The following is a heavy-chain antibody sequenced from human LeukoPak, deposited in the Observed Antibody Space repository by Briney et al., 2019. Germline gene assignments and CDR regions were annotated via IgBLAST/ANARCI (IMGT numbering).Heavy chain of an antibody. D-gene: IGHD3-3*01. V-gene: IGHV3-21*01. Sequence: GGSLRLSCAASGFTFSSYSMNWVRQAPGKGLEWVSSIRSSSSYIYYADSVKGRFTISRDNAKNSMYLQMNSLSAEDTAVYYCASSIYDFWSGEGVGYVWGKGTTVTVSS. CDR3: ASSIYDFWSGEGVGYV. CDR1: GFTFSSYS. CDR2: IRSSSSYI. J-gene: IGHJ6*04.